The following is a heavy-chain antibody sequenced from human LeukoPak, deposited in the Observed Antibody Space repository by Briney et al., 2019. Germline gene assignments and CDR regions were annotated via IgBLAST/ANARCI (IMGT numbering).Heavy chain of an antibody. CDR2: ISGSGGST. Sequence: GGSLRLSCAASGFTFSSYAMSWVRQAPGKGLEWVSAISGSGGSTYYADSVKGRFTISRDNSKNTLYLQMNSLGAEDTAVYYCARMKGCSSTTCYFAIYWGQGTLVTVSS. V-gene: IGHV3-23*01. D-gene: IGHD2-2*01. CDR1: GFTFSSYA. CDR3: ARMKGCSSTTCYFAIY. J-gene: IGHJ4*02.